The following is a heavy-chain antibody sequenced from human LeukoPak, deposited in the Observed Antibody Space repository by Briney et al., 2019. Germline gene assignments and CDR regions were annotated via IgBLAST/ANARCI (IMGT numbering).Heavy chain of an antibody. J-gene: IGHJ4*02. CDR3: ARDLGYCTNGVCYDLYY. Sequence: ASVKVSCKASGYTFTSYYMHWVRQAPGQGLEWMGIINPSGGSTSYAQKFQGRVTMTRDTSTSTVYMELSSLRSEDTAVYYCARDLGYCTNGVCYDLYYWGQGNPGHRLL. V-gene: IGHV1-46*01. D-gene: IGHD2-8*01. CDR1: GYTFTSYY. CDR2: INPSGGST.